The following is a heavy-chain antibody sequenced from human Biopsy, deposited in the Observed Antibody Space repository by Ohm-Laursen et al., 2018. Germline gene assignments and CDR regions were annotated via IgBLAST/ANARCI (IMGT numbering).Heavy chain of an antibody. V-gene: IGHV4-4*07. Sequence: TLTLTCTVSGGSLSSYSWSWIRQPAGKGLEWIGQIYTSGITNHNPSLKSRVTMSVDTSKNKFSLRVSSVTAADTAVYYCARDRDRRGWFDPWGQGILVTVSS. CDR1: GGSLSSYS. CDR3: ARDRDRRGWFDP. J-gene: IGHJ5*02. D-gene: IGHD1-14*01. CDR2: IYTSGIT.